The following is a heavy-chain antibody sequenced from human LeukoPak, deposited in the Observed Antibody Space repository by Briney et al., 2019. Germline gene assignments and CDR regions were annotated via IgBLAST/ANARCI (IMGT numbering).Heavy chain of an antibody. D-gene: IGHD6-19*01. CDR3: ARPLLQWLPDYYYYGMDV. J-gene: IGHJ6*02. CDR2: ISSSSSYI. V-gene: IGHV3-21*01. Sequence: GGSPRLSCAASGFTFSSYSMNWVRQAPGKGLEWVSSISSSSSYIYYADSVKGRFTISRDNAKNSLYLQMNSLRAEDTAVYYCARPLLQWLPDYYYYGMDVWGQGTTVTVSS. CDR1: GFTFSSYS.